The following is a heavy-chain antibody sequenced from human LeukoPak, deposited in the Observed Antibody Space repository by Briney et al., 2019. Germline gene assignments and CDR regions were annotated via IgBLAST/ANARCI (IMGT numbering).Heavy chain of an antibody. V-gene: IGHV1-18*01. D-gene: IGHD6-19*01. Sequence: ASVKVSCKASGYTFTIYGISWVRQAPGQGLEWMGWISAYNGNTNYTQKLQGRVTMTTDTSTSTAYMELRSLRSDDTAVYYCTRAGEAVAGPWYYYGMDVWGQGTTVTVSS. CDR3: TRAGEAVAGPWYYYGMDV. J-gene: IGHJ6*02. CDR1: GYTFTIYG. CDR2: ISAYNGNT.